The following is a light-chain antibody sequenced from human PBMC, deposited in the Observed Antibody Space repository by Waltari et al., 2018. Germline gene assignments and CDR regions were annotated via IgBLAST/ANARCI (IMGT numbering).Light chain of an antibody. J-gene: IGKJ3*01. V-gene: IGKV3-20*01. CDR3: QQYGSSPPKFT. CDR2: GAS. Sequence: DIVLTQSPGTLSLSPGERATLSCRASQSVSSTYLAWYQVRPGRAPRLLIYGASSRATGIPDRFSGSGSGTDFNLTISRLEAEDFAVYYCQQYGSSPPKFTFGPGT. CDR1: QSVSSTY.